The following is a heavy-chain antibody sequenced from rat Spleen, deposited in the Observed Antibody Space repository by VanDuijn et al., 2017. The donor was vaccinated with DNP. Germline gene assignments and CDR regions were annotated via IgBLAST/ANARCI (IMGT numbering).Heavy chain of an antibody. CDR2: IIYDGFTT. CDR3: ASSYSSYIFDY. D-gene: IGHD1-2*01. CDR1: GFTFSDYT. J-gene: IGHJ2*01. Sequence: EVQLVESGGGLVQPGRSLRLSCAASGFTFSDYTMAWVRQAPKKGLEWVATIIYDGFTTYYRDSVRGRFTISRDNAKNTLYLQMDSLRSEDTATYYCASSYSSYIFDYWGQGVMVTVSS. V-gene: IGHV5-17*01.